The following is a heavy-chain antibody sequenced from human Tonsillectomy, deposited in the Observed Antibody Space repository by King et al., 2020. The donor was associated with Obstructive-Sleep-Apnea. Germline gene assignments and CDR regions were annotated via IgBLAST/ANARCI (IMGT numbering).Heavy chain of an antibody. J-gene: IGHJ5*02. CDR1: GFTFSGYY. CDR3: ARSPRQWLDFNWFDP. D-gene: IGHD6-19*01. CDR2: ISTTGITI. Sequence: QEQLVQSGGGLVKPGGSLRLSCAASGFTFSGYYMSWIRQAPGKGLEWVSYISTTGITIYYADSVKGRFTISRDNAKNSLYLQMNSLRAEDTAVYYCARSPRQWLDFNWFDPWGQGTLVTVSS. V-gene: IGHV3-11*01.